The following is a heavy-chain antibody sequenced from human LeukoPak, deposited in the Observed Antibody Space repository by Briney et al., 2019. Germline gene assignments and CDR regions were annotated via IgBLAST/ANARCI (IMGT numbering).Heavy chain of an antibody. CDR3: AKVKYSSGWSLDY. CDR2: ISGSGGST. V-gene: IGHV3-23*01. CDR1: GFTFSSYA. D-gene: IGHD6-19*01. Sequence: GGSLRLSCAASGFTFSSYAMSWVRQAPGKGLEWVSAISGSGGSTYYADSVKGRFTISRDNSKNTLYLQMNNLRAEDTAVYYCAKVKYSSGWSLDYWGQGTLVTVSS. J-gene: IGHJ4*02.